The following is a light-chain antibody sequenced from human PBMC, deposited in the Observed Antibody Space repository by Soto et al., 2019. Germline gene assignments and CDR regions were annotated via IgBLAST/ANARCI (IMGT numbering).Light chain of an antibody. V-gene: IGKV1D-12*01. CDR1: QGISSW. J-gene: IGKJ2*01. Sequence: DIQMTQSPSSVSASVGDRVTIACRASQGISSWLAWYQQKPGKAPKLLIYAASNLQSEVPSRFRGSGSGTDFALTITSLQPEDCATYYCQQANSFPYTFGQGTKLEIK. CDR2: AAS. CDR3: QQANSFPYT.